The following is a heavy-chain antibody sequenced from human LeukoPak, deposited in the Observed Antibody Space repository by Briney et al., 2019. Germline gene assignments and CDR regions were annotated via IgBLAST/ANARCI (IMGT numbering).Heavy chain of an antibody. J-gene: IGHJ3*02. D-gene: IGHD2-15*01. V-gene: IGHV3-30*18. CDR1: GFTFSSYG. CDR3: ANRYCSGGSCNGAFDI. CDR2: ISYDGSNK. Sequence: PGGSETLFCAASGFTFSSYGMHWVRQAPGKGLEWVAVISYDGSNKYYADSVKGRFIISRDNSKNTLYLQMNSLRAEDTAVYYCANRYCSGGSCNGAFDIWGQGTLVTVSS.